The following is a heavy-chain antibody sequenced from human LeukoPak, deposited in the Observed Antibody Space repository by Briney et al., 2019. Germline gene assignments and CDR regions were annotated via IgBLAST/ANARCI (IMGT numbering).Heavy chain of an antibody. CDR2: ISYGGSNK. V-gene: IGHV3-30-3*01. CDR1: GFTFSSYA. D-gene: IGHD1-26*01. CDR3: AKGGPLSGSFSLNY. J-gene: IGHJ4*02. Sequence: PGRSLRLSCAASGFTFSSYAMHWVRQAPGKGLEWVAVISYGGSNKYYADSVKGRFTISRDNSKNTLYLQMYSLRADDTAVYYCAKGGPLSGSFSLNYWGQGTLVSVSS.